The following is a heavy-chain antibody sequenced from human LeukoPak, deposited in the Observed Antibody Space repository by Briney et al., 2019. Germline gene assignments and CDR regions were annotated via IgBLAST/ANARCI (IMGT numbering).Heavy chain of an antibody. Sequence: SVKVSCKASGFTFTSSAVQWGRQARGQRLEWRGWIVVGSGNTNYAQKFQERVTITRDMSTSTAYMELSSLRSEDTAVYYCAAWIQDRGVAAANGYFQHWGQGTLVTVSS. CDR2: IVVGSGNT. CDR3: AAWIQDRGVAAANGYFQH. CDR1: GFTFTSSA. J-gene: IGHJ1*01. V-gene: IGHV1-58*01. D-gene: IGHD6-13*01.